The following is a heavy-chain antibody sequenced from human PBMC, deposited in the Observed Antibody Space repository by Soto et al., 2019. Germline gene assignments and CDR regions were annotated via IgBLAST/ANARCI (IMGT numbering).Heavy chain of an antibody. V-gene: IGHV4-4*07. Sequence: VRLQESGPGLVEPSETLSLTCSVSGDSINNYYWSWIRQPAGKGLEWIGRIYSSGSANYNPSLKTRGTMSVDTSKNPVFLSVTSVTAADPAVYFCARGGTRSADLPTYWGQGIQVIVSS. CDR2: IYSSGSA. D-gene: IGHD1-1*01. CDR3: ARGGTRSADLPTY. CDR1: GDSINNYY. J-gene: IGHJ4*02.